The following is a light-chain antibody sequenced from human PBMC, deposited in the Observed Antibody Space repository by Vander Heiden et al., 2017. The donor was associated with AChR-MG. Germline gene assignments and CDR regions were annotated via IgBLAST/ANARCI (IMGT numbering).Light chain of an antibody. J-gene: IGKJ4*01. CDR2: AAS. CDR1: QSISRY. Sequence: DIQMTQCPSSLSVFVGDRVTITCRASQSISRYLNWYQHKPGQAPKLLIYAASSLQSGVPSRFSGSGSGTDFALTISSLQPEDFATYYCQQTYSSPQAFGGGTKVEVK. CDR3: QQTYSSPQA. V-gene: IGKV1-39*01.